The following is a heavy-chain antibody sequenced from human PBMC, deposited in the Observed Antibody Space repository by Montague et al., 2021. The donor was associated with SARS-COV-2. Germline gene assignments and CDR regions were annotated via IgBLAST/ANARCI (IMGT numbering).Heavy chain of an antibody. V-gene: IGHV4-39*02. CDR1: SGSIISSGYY. CDR2: IYYSGTT. Sequence: SETLSLTCSVSSGSIISSGYYWGWIRQPPGKELEWIGNIYYSGTTSYXPSLQSRGTISVDTSKNHLSLRLSSVTAADTAVYFCARGMIRGVTTPFDYWGQGSQVTVSS. CDR3: ARGMIRGVTTPFDY. J-gene: IGHJ4*02. D-gene: IGHD3-10*01.